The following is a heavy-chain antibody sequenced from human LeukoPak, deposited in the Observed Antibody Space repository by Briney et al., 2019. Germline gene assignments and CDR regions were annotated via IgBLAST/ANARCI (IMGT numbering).Heavy chain of an antibody. CDR3: ARDRWLGY. CDR1: GGSISSPNHD. D-gene: IGHD5-12*01. V-gene: IGHV4-39*07. Sequence: SETLSLTCSVSGGSISSPNHDWAWIRQPPGQGLEWIGSIYYSGTTYYNLSLKSRVTLSVDTSQNQFSLKLASVTTADTAVYYCARDRWLGYWGQGTLVTVSS. CDR2: IYYSGTT. J-gene: IGHJ4*02.